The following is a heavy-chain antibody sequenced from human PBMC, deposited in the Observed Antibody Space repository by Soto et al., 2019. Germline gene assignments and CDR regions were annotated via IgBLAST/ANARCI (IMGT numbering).Heavy chain of an antibody. CDR3: ARHGIAARQLYYYGMDV. J-gene: IGHJ6*02. CDR1: GYSFTSYW. V-gene: IGHV5-51*01. D-gene: IGHD6-6*01. Sequence: GESLKISCKGSGYSFTSYWIGWVRQMPGKGLEWMGIIYPDDSDTRYSPSFQGQVTISADKSISTAYLQWSSLKASDTAMYYCARHGIAARQLYYYGMDVWGQGTTVTVSS. CDR2: IYPDDSDT.